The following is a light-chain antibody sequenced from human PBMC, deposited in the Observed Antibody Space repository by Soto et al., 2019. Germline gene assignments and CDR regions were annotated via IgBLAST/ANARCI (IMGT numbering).Light chain of an antibody. Sequence: DIQMTQSPSTLPASVGDRVTITCRASQSIITWLAWFQQDPGKAPKILISDASSLKSGVPSRFSGSGSGTEFTLTISSLQPDDFATYYCQQYHIYPLTFGGGTKVEI. V-gene: IGKV1-5*01. J-gene: IGKJ4*01. CDR3: QQYHIYPLT. CDR1: QSIITW. CDR2: DAS.